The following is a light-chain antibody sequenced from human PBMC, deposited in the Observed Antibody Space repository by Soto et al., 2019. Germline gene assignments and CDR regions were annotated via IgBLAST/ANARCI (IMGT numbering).Light chain of an antibody. CDR3: SSFVGGNTYV. CDR2: DVS. Sequence: QSALTQPRSVSGSPGQSVTISCTGTSSDVGAYNYVSWYQQHPGKAPKLMTYDVSKRPSGVPDRFSGSKSGYTAFLTVSGLQAEDEADYYCSSFVGGNTYVFGTGTKVTV. CDR1: SSDVGAYNY. V-gene: IGLV2-11*01. J-gene: IGLJ1*01.